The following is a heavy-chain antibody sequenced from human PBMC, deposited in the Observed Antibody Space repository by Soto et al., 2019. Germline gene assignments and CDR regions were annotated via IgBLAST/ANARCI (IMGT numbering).Heavy chain of an antibody. CDR2: ISYDGSNK. J-gene: IGHJ6*02. D-gene: IGHD6-13*01. V-gene: IGHV3-30-3*01. CDR1: GFTFSSYA. Sequence: GGSLRLSCAASGFTFSSYAMHWVRQAPGKGLEWVAVISYDGSNKYYADYVKGRFTISRDNSKNTLYLQMNSLRAEDTAVYYCAREPSVAAYYYYGMDVWGQGTTVTVSS. CDR3: AREPSVAAYYYYGMDV.